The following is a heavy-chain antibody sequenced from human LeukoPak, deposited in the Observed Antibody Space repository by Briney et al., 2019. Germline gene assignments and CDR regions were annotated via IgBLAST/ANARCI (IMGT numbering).Heavy chain of an antibody. Sequence: ASVKVSCKASGYTFTSYGISWVRQAPGQGLEWMGWISAYNGNTNYAQKLQGRVTMTTDTSTSTACMELRSLRSDDTAVYYCARQDSGSYSSGFDYWGQGTLVTVSS. CDR1: GYTFTSYG. V-gene: IGHV1-18*01. CDR3: ARQDSGSYSSGFDY. D-gene: IGHD1-26*01. CDR2: ISAYNGNT. J-gene: IGHJ4*02.